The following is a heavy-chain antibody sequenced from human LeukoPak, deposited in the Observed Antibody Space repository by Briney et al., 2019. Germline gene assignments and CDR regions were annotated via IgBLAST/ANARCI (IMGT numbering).Heavy chain of an antibody. V-gene: IGHV3-30*04. CDR1: GFTFHTHA. CDR2: ASYDGIDT. D-gene: IGHD2-15*01. J-gene: IGHJ1*01. CDR3: AKDSGYCSGGGCYYGYFQH. Sequence: PGRSLRLSCATSGFTFHTHAMHWARQAPGKGLEWLAVASYDGIDTYHADSVKGRFTISRDNSKDTVSLQMNSLRLEDTAVYYCAKDSGYCSGGGCYYGYFQHWGQGTLVTVSS.